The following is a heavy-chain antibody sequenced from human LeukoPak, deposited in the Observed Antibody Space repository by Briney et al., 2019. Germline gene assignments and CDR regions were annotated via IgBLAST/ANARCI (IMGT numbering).Heavy chain of an antibody. J-gene: IGHJ4*02. CDR3: ARRIILTDFDY. V-gene: IGHV4-39*01. CDR2: IYFSGST. Sequence: PSETLSLTCSVSGDSISTDTYYWGWIRQPPGKGLEWIVTIYFSGSTYYSPSLKSRVTISVDTSKNQFSLNLTSVTAADTAVYSCARRIILTDFDYWGRGTLVSVAS. D-gene: IGHD1-14*01. CDR1: GDSISTDTYY.